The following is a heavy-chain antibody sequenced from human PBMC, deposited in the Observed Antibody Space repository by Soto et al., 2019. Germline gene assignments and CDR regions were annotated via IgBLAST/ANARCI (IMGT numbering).Heavy chain of an antibody. D-gene: IGHD3-3*01. Sequence: GGSLRLSCAASGFTFSSYAMSWVRQAPGKGLEWVSAISGSGGSTYYADSVKGRFTISRDNSKNTLYLQMNSLRAEDTAVYYCAKGGDDFWSAPQGYYYYGMDVWGQGTTVTVSS. CDR2: ISGSGGST. V-gene: IGHV3-23*01. CDR3: AKGGDDFWSAPQGYYYYGMDV. J-gene: IGHJ6*02. CDR1: GFTFSSYA.